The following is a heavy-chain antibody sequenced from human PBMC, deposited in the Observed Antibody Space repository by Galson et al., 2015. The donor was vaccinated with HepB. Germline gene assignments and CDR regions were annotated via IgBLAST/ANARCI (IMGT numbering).Heavy chain of an antibody. CDR1: GFTFSGSG. CDR3: TRDRRPSRWFGDSDAFDI. J-gene: IGHJ3*02. D-gene: IGHD3-10*01. V-gene: IGHV3-73*01. Sequence: SLRLSCAASGFTFSGSGIHWVRLASGKGLEWVGRIRNRANNYATAYAASVRGRFTVSRDDSKRIAYLQMNSLKTEDTAMYYCTRDRRPSRWFGDSDAFDIWGPGTMVTVSS. CDR2: IRNRANNYAT.